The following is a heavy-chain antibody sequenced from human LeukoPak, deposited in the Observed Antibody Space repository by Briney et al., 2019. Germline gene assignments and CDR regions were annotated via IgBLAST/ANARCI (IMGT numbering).Heavy chain of an antibody. V-gene: IGHV3-23*01. CDR2: ISGSGGST. D-gene: IGHD6-13*01. CDR1: GITFSSYV. J-gene: IGHJ5*01. Sequence: GGSLRLSCAASGITFSSYVINWIRQAPGKGLEWVSGISGSGGSTYYADSVKGRFTISRDNSMKTLYLQMNSLRVEDTAVYYCAKIPDTSSWFAYWGQGTLVTVSS. CDR3: AKIPDTSSWFAY.